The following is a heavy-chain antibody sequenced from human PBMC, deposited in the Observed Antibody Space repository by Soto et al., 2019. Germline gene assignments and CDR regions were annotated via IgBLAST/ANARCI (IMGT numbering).Heavy chain of an antibody. CDR3: GREGHDSSGYYYGGLDY. Sequence: GGSLRLSCAASGFTFSSYGMHWVRQAPGKGLEWVAVISYDGSNKYYADSVKGRFTISRDNSKNTLYLQMNSLRAEDTAEYFCGREGHDSSGYYYGGLDYWGPGTLVTVSS. J-gene: IGHJ4*02. V-gene: IGHV3-30*03. CDR1: GFTFSSYG. D-gene: IGHD3-22*01. CDR2: ISYDGSNK.